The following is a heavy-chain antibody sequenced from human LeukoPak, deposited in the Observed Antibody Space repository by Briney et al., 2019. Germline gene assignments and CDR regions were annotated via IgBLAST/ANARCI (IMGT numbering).Heavy chain of an antibody. CDR2: IKQDGSEK. CDR3: ARVPSYFSGGSCYPTGFDY. V-gene: IGHV3-7*01. Sequence: PAGSLRLSCAASGFTFSSYWMSCVRQAPGKGREWVANIKQDGSEKYYMDSVKGRFTIYRDNAKNSLYLQMNSLRAEDTAVYYCARVPSYFSGGSCYPTGFDYWGQGTLVTVSS. D-gene: IGHD2-15*01. J-gene: IGHJ4*02. CDR1: GFTFSSYW.